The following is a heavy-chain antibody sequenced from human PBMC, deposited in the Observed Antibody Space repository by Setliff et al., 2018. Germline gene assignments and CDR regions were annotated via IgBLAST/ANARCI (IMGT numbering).Heavy chain of an antibody. V-gene: IGHV3-30*02. D-gene: IGHD1-26*01. CDR2: IRYDGSNK. Sequence: GGSLRLSCAASGFTFSDYGMYWVRQAPGKGLEWVAFIRYDGSNKYYADSVKGRFTISRDNSKNILSLQMNSLRGEDTAVYYCVRDVAGGSHATYFDYWGQGTLVTVSS. CDR1: GFTFSDYG. J-gene: IGHJ4*02. CDR3: VRDVAGGSHATYFDY.